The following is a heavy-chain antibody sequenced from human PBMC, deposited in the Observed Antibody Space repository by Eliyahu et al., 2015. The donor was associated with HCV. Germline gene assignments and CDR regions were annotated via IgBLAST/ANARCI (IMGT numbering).Heavy chain of an antibody. V-gene: IGHV1-46*01. CDR2: IXPSGGST. Sequence: QVQLVQSGAEVKKPGASVKVSCKASGYTFTXYYMHWVRQAPGQGLEWMGIIXPSGGSTSYAXKFQGRVTMTRDTSTSTVYMELSSLRSEDTAVYYCARDSSSDYYGMDVWGQGTTVTVSS. CDR3: ARDSSSDYYGMDV. CDR1: GYTFTXYY. D-gene: IGHD6-6*01. J-gene: IGHJ6*02.